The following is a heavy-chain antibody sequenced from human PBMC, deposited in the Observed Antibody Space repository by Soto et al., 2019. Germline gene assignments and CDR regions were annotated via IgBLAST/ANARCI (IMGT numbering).Heavy chain of an antibody. Sequence: GGSLRLSCAASGLTFSGFSMNWVRQAPGKGLEWVSYITSSSSTIYYADSVKGRFTISRDNGEDSLHLQMNSLRDEDTAVYYCARVRIVAASKLYGMDVWGQGTTVTVSS. V-gene: IGHV3-48*02. CDR1: GLTFSGFS. D-gene: IGHD3-22*01. J-gene: IGHJ6*02. CDR2: ITSSSSTI. CDR3: ARVRIVAASKLYGMDV.